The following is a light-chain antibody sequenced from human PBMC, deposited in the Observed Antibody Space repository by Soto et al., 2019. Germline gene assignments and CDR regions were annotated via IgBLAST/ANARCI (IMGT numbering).Light chain of an antibody. V-gene: IGKV1-5*01. CDR3: QQYKDSMWT. J-gene: IGKJ1*01. CDR2: DVS. Sequence: DRQMTHSPSIPAASVGIRFTINCRASQTVERWLAWYQQKKGKAPNVMISDVSSLERGVPSRFSGSGYATEFNLTISGLQPDDFATYYCQQYKDSMWTFGQGTKVDI. CDR1: QTVERW.